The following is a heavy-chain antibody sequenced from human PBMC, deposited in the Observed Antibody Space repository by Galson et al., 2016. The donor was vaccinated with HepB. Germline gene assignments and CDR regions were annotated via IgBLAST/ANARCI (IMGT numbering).Heavy chain of an antibody. Sequence: ETLSLTCTVSGGSISGYSWSWIRQPPGKGLEWIGYIYYTGTTSYNPSPQSRVTMSVDTSKNQLSLRLSSVTAADTAVYSCAGYSKYDYSLDYWGQGTLVTVSS. D-gene: IGHD4-11*01. V-gene: IGHV4-59*08. J-gene: IGHJ4*02. CDR3: AGYSKYDYSLDY. CDR2: IYYTGTT. CDR1: GGSISGYS.